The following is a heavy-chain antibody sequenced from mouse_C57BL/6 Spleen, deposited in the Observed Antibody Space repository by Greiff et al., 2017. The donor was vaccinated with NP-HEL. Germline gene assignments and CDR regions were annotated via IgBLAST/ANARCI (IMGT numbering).Heavy chain of an antibody. CDR1: GYTFTSYW. CDR3: ARSLYYYGSSYGFDD. CDR2: INPSNGGT. Sequence: VQLQQPGTELVKPGASVKLSCKASGYTFTSYWMHWVKQRPGQGLEWIGNINPSNGGTNYNEKFKSKATLTVDKSSSTAYMQLSWLTSEDSAVYYCARSLYYYGSSYGFDDWGQGTTLTVSS. V-gene: IGHV1-53*01. D-gene: IGHD1-1*01. J-gene: IGHJ2*01.